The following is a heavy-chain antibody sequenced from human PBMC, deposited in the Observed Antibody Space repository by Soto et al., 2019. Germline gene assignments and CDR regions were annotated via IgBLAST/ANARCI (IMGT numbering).Heavy chain of an antibody. CDR2: IWLDGSDK. J-gene: IGHJ5*02. CDR3: ARLYCSSTSCYRGDWFDP. Sequence: AGGSLRLSCAASGFTFSSYGMHWVRQAPGKGLEWVALIWLDGSDKYYADSVKGRFTISRDNSKNTLYLQMNRLRADDTAVYYCARLYCSSTSCYRGDWFDPWGQGTLVTVSS. V-gene: IGHV3-33*01. D-gene: IGHD2-2*01. CDR1: GFTFSSYG.